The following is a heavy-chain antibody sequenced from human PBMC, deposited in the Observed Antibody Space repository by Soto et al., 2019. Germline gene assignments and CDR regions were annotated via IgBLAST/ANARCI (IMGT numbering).Heavy chain of an antibody. CDR2: ISAYNGNT. D-gene: IGHD6-13*01. Sequence: QVQLVQSGAEVKKPGASVKVSCKASGYTFTNYGISWVRQAPGQGLEWMGWISAYNGNTKYAQKLQGRVTMTTDTATSTAYMELRSLRSDDMALYYCARDLGQQLVDYWGQRTLVTVSS. CDR3: ARDLGQQLVDY. J-gene: IGHJ4*02. V-gene: IGHV1-18*03. CDR1: GYTFTNYG.